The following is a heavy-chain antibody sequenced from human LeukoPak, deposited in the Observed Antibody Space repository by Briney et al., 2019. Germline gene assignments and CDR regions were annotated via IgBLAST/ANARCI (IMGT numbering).Heavy chain of an antibody. D-gene: IGHD3-10*01. V-gene: IGHV4-30-4*07. Sequence: SETLSLTCTVSGGSISSGGYSWSWIRQPPGKGLEWIGYIYYSGSTYYNPSLKSRVTISVDTSKNQFSLKLSSVTAADTAVYYCARENPLWFGELYEPPVYYYYYYMDVWGKGTTVTVSS. CDR2: IYYSGST. J-gene: IGHJ6*03. CDR1: GGSISSGGYS. CDR3: ARENPLWFGELYEPPVYYYYYYMDV.